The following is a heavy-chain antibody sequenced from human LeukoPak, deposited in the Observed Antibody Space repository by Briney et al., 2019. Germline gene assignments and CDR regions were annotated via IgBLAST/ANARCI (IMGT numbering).Heavy chain of an antibody. D-gene: IGHD6-6*01. J-gene: IGHJ4*02. CDR3: ARDIAARPNDY. V-gene: IGHV3-21*01. Sequence: PGGSLRLSCAASGFTFSSYAMSWVRQAPGRGLEWVSAITTSGSLTFYADSVEGRFTISRDNAKNSLYLQMNSLRAEDTAVYYCARDIAARPNDYWGQGTLVTVSS. CDR2: ITTSGSLT. CDR1: GFTFSSYA.